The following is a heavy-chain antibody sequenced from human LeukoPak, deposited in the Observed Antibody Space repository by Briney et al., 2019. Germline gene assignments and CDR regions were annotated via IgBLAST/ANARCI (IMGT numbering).Heavy chain of an antibody. D-gene: IGHD7-27*01. CDR2: IDPNSGGT. CDR1: GYTFTGYY. V-gene: IGHV1-2*02. CDR3: TGATLGDAFDI. J-gene: IGHJ3*02. Sequence: ASVKVSCKVSGYTFTGYYMHWVRQAPRQGLEWMGWIDPNSGGTNYAQNFQGRVTMARDTSITTAYMELSRLRTDDTAVYFCTGATLGDAFDIWGQGTMVTVSS.